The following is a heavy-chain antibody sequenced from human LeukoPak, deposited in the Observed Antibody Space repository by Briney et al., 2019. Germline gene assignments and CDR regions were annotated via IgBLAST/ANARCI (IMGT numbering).Heavy chain of an antibody. CDR2: INPNSGGT. Sequence: ASVKVSCKASEYTFSVYHIHWVRQAPGQGLEWMGWINPNSGGTNYAEKFQGRVTMTRDTSISTAHMELSRLRSDVTAVYYCARVAYYDSSGYPYYFDYWGQGTLVTVSS. CDR3: ARVAYYDSSGYPYYFDY. V-gene: IGHV1-2*02. J-gene: IGHJ4*02. CDR1: EYTFSVYH. D-gene: IGHD3-22*01.